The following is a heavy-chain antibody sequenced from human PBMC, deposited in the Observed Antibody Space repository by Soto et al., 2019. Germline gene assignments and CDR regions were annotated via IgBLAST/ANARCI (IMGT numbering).Heavy chain of an antibody. D-gene: IGHD1-26*01. J-gene: IGHJ4*02. CDR1: GFTFSSYA. CDR2: ISYDGSNN. CDR3: ARDFGSLGATIDY. Sequence: GGSLRLSCAAPGFTFSSYAMHWVRQAQGKGLEWVAVISYDGSNNYYADSVKGRFTISRDNSKNTLYLQMNSLRAEDTAVYYCARDFGSLGATIDYWGQGTLVTVSS. V-gene: IGHV3-30-3*01.